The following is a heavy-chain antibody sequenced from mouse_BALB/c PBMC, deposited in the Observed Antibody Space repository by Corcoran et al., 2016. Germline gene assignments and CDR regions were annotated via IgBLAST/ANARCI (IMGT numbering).Heavy chain of an antibody. V-gene: IGHV9-1*02. J-gene: IGHJ4*01. CDR3: AYDGYPHYYAMDY. CDR1: GYTFTNYG. CDR2: INTYTGEP. D-gene: IGHD2-3*01. Sequence: QIQLVQSGPELKKPGETVKISCKASGYTFTNYGMNWVKQAPGKGLKWMGWINTYTGEPTYADDFKGRFAFSLETSASTAYLQINNLKNEDMATYVGAYDGYPHYYAMDYWGQGTSVTVSS.